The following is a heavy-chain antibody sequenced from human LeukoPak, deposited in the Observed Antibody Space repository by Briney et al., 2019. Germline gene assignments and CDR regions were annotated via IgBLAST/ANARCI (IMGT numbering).Heavy chain of an antibody. CDR3: ARGGTYYDSWSGYYAGGGWFDP. Sequence: SETLSLTCTVSGGSISSYYWSWIRQPPGKGLEWIGYIYYSGSTNYNPSLKSRVTISVDTSKNQFSLKLSSVTAADTAVYYCARGGTYYDSWSGYYAGGGWFDPWGQGTLVTVSS. J-gene: IGHJ5*02. D-gene: IGHD3-3*01. CDR1: GGSISSYY. CDR2: IYYSGST. V-gene: IGHV4-59*01.